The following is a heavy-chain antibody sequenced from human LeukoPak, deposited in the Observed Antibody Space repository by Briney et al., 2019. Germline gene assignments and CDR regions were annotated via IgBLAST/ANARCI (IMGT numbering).Heavy chain of an antibody. V-gene: IGHV3-74*01. D-gene: IGHD3-9*01. CDR1: GFTFSSYW. Sequence: GGSLRLSCAASGFTFSSYWMHWVRQAPGRGLVWVSRINSDGSSTSYADSVKGRFTISRDNSENTLYLQMNSLRAEDTAVYYCAKDPILTGYYSTFDYWGQGTLVTVSS. J-gene: IGHJ4*02. CDR3: AKDPILTGYYSTFDY. CDR2: INSDGSST.